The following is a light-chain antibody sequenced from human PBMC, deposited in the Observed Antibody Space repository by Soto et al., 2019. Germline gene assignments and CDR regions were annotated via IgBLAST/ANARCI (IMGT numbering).Light chain of an antibody. CDR1: QDISNY. CDR2: DAS. V-gene: IGKV1-33*01. Sequence: DIRMTQSPSSLSASVGDRVTITCQASQDISNYLNWYQQKPGKAPKLLIYDASNLETGVPSRFSGSGSGTDFTFTISSLQPEDIATYYCQQYDYLPPITFGPGTKVDIK. J-gene: IGKJ3*01. CDR3: QQYDYLPPIT.